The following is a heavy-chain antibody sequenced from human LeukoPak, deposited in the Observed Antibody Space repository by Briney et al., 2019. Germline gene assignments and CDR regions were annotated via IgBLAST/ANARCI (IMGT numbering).Heavy chain of an antibody. CDR1: GGSISSNSYY. J-gene: IGHJ5*02. Sequence: SETLSLTSTVSGGSISSNSYYWGWIRQPPGKGLKWIGSIYYSGSTYYNPSLKSRITISVDTSKNQFSLKLNSVTAADTAVYYCARNRYDYGSGNCGVPNWFDPWGQGTLVTVSS. CDR2: IYYSGST. V-gene: IGHV4-39*01. D-gene: IGHD3-10*01. CDR3: ARNRYDYGSGNCGVPNWFDP.